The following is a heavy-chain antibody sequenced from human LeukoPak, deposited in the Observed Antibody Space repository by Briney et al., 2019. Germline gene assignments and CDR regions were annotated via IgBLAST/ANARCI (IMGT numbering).Heavy chain of an antibody. Sequence: SETLSLTCTVSGGSMSGFFWTWLRQPPGKEREWIGSIYYSGSSTKYNPPLKSRVTISVDTSKSQFSLRLNSATAADTAVYFCARTSRHYYGSGTNLTPWPAGMDVWGQGTTVTVSS. CDR1: GGSMSGFF. J-gene: IGHJ6*02. CDR2: IYYSGSST. CDR3: ARTSRHYYGSGTNLTPWPAGMDV. D-gene: IGHD3-10*01. V-gene: IGHV4-59*01.